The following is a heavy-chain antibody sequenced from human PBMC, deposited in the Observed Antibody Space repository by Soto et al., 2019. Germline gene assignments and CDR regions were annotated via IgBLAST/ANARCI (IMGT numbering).Heavy chain of an antibody. D-gene: IGHD3-9*01. CDR1: GYNISSYD. Sequence: GASVKVSCKASGYNISSYDIIWVRQAAGQGLEWMGWMDPNRGHSDSVQNFRGRATMTTNISASTAYMELSGLRSDDTGVYYCARAAYRSLWFLSRWAQGTLVTVSS. J-gene: IGHJ4*02. CDR2: MDPNRGHS. CDR3: ARAAYRSLWFLSR. V-gene: IGHV1-8*01.